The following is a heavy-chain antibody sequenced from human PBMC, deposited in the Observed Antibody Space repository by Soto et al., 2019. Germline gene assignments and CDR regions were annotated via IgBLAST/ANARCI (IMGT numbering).Heavy chain of an antibody. CDR1: RYTFTSNG. V-gene: IGHV1-18*01. J-gene: IGHJ3*02. Sequence: GASVKVSCKASRYTFTSNGSSWVRQSPGQGLEWMGWISAYNGNTNYAQKLQGRVTMTTDTSTSTAYMELRSLRSDDTAVYYCARDQSPYYYDSSGLDAFDIWGQGTMVTVSS. CDR3: ARDQSPYYYDSSGLDAFDI. D-gene: IGHD3-22*01. CDR2: ISAYNGNT.